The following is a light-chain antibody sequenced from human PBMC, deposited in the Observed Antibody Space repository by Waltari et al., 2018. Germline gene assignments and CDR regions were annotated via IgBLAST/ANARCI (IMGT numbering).Light chain of an antibody. CDR2: GAS. CDR3: QQYHKWPFT. V-gene: IGKV3-15*01. J-gene: IGKJ4*01. Sequence: EIVMTQSPATLSGSQGAGATLSCRASQSVSSNLAWYQHKPGQAPRLLINGASTRATGIPGRFSGSGSGTEFSLTIISLQPEDFAVYYCQQYHKWPFTFGGGTKVEIK. CDR1: QSVSSN.